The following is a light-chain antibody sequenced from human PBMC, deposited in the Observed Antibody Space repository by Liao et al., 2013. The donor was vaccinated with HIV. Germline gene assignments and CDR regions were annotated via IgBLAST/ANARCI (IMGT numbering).Light chain of an antibody. Sequence: SYALTQPPSLSVAPGETARVTCGGNDIGGKSVHWYQQQPGQAPVLVISYDNERPSGIPERFSGSNSGTTATLTISRVEAGDEADYYCLVWDSTSDHRVFGGGTKLTVV. CDR2: YDN. V-gene: IGLV3-21*04. J-gene: IGLJ3*02. CDR1: DIGGKS. CDR3: LVWDSTSDHRV.